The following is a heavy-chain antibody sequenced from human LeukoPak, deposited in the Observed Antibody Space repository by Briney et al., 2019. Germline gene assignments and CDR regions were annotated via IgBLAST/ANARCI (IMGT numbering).Heavy chain of an antibody. CDR1: GGSISSSSYY. CDR3: ARGYGSGSYHDY. Sequence: SETLSLTCTVSGGSISSSSYYWGWIRQPPGKGLEWIGSIYYSGSTYYNPSLKSRVTISVDTSKNQFSLKLSSVTAADTAVYYCARGYGSGSYHDYWGQGTLVTVSS. CDR2: IYYSGST. J-gene: IGHJ4*02. D-gene: IGHD3-10*01. V-gene: IGHV4-39*01.